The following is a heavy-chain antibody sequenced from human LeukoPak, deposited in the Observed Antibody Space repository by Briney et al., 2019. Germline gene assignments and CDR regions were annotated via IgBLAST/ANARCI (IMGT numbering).Heavy chain of an antibody. V-gene: IGHV3-30*02. CDR3: AKPVVWGSGGHYYYYYYMDV. CDR2: IRYDGSNK. J-gene: IGHJ6*03. CDR1: GFTFSSYG. D-gene: IGHD3-10*01. Sequence: GGSLRLSCAASGFTFSSYGMHWVRQAPGKGLEWVAFIRYDGSNKYYADSVKGRFTISRDNSKNTLYLQMNSLRAEDTAVYYCAKPVVWGSGGHYYYYYYMDVWGKGTTVTVSS.